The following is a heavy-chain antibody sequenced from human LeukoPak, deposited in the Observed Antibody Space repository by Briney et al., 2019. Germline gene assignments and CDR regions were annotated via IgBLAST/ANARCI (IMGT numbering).Heavy chain of an antibody. CDR3: ARAGSHWHYVY. D-gene: IGHD3-10*01. CDR2: IKQDGSER. Sequence: GGSLRLSCAASGFTFIGFSMSWVRRSPTKGLEWVANIKQDGSERYYVDSVKGRFTISRDNAKNSLSLQMNNLRVEDTAVYYCARAGSHWHYVYWGQGTVVTVSS. J-gene: IGHJ4*02. CDR1: GFTFIGFS. V-gene: IGHV3-7*01.